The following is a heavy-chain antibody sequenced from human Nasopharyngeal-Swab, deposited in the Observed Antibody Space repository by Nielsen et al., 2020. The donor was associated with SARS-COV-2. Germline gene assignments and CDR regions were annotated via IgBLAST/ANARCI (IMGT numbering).Heavy chain of an antibody. J-gene: IGHJ4*02. CDR1: GFTFDDYA. CDR3: AKVELGDDY. Sequence: GGSLRLSCAASGFTFDDYAMHWVRQAPGKGLEWVSGISWNSGSIGYADSVKGRFTISRDNAKNSLYLQMNSLRAEDTALYYCAKVELGDDYWGQGTLVTVSS. D-gene: IGHD1-26*01. CDR2: ISWNSGSI. V-gene: IGHV3-9*01.